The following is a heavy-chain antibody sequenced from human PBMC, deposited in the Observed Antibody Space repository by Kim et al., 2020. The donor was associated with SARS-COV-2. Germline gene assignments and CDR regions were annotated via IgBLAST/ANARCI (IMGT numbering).Heavy chain of an antibody. CDR2: MNPNSGNT. D-gene: IGHD3-3*01. J-gene: IGHJ6*02. CDR1: GYTFTSYD. V-gene: IGHV1-8*01. CDR3: ARRGRPRITIFGVVVYGMDV. Sequence: ASVKVSCKASGYTFTSYDINWVRQATGQGLEWMGWMNPNSGNTGYAQKFQGRVTMTRNTSISTAYMELSSLRSEDTAVYYCARRGRPRITIFGVVVYGMDVWGQGTTVPVSS.